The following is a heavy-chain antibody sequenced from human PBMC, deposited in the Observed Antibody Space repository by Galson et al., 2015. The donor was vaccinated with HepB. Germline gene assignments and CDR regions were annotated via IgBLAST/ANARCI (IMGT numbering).Heavy chain of an antibody. CDR2: IYHSGST. V-gene: IGHV4-38-2*02. CDR3: ARLGGGLIEY. CDR1: GYSISSGYY. Sequence: TLSLTCTVSGYSISSGYYWGWIRQSPGKGLEWFGNIYHSGSTHYNPSLKSRVTISVDTSKNQFSLTLTSVTAADAAMYYCARLGGGLIEYWGQGALVTVSS. J-gene: IGHJ4*02. D-gene: IGHD3-16*01.